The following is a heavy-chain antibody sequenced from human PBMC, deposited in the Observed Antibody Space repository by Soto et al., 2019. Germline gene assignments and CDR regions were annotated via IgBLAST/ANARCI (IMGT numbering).Heavy chain of an antibody. V-gene: IGHV3-9*01. Sequence: EVQLVESGGGLVQPGRSLRLSCAASGFTFDDYAMHWVRQAPGKGLEWVSGISWNSGSIGYADSVKGRFTISRDNAKNSLYLHMNSLRAEDTALYYCAKFPWGGYYDFWSGYYNWDAFDIWGQGTMVTVSS. CDR3: AKFPWGGYYDFWSGYYNWDAFDI. CDR2: ISWNSGSI. D-gene: IGHD3-3*01. J-gene: IGHJ3*02. CDR1: GFTFDDYA.